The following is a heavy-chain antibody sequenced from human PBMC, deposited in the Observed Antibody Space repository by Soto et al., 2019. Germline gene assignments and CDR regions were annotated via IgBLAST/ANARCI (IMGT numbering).Heavy chain of an antibody. CDR1: DGSISSTDYY. CDR3: ARVYYDSGAYYHLGFDY. D-gene: IGHD3-22*01. CDR2: IYYSGST. Sequence: QVQLQESGPGLVQPSQTLSLTCTVSDGSISSTDYYWSWIRQHPGKGLEWIGYIYYSGSTYYNPSLKSRVTISVDTSKNQFSLKLSSVTAADTAVYYCARVYYDSGAYYHLGFDYWGQGTLVTVSS. J-gene: IGHJ4*02. V-gene: IGHV4-31*03.